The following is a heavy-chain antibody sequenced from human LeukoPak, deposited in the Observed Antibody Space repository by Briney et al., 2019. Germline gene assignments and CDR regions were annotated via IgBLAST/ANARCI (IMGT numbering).Heavy chain of an antibody. V-gene: IGHV3-9*01. CDR3: AKDTSYYGMDV. CDR2: ISLNSGSI. J-gene: IGHJ6*02. CDR1: GFTFDDYA. Sequence: GGSLRLSCAASGFTFDDYAMHWVRQAPGKGLEWVSGISLNSGSIGYADSVKGRFTISRDSAKNSLYLQMNSLRAEDSALYYCAKDTSYYGMDVWGQGTTVTVSS.